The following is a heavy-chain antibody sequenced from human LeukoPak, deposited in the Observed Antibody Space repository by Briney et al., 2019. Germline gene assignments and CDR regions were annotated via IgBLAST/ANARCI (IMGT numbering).Heavy chain of an antibody. CDR2: IYSSGNT. J-gene: IGHJ4*02. CDR1: GFTVSSNY. V-gene: IGHV4-59*04. Sequence: GSLRLSCAASGFTVSSNYMSWVRQAPGKGLEWIGNIYSSGNTYYNASLKSRVTMYIDTSKNQFSLKLSSVTAADTAMYYCAKSNGYGLIDYWGQGTLVTVSS. CDR3: AKSNGYGLIDY. D-gene: IGHD5-12*01.